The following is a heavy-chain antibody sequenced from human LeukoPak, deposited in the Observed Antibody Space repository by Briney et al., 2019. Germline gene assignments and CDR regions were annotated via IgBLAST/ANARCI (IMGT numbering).Heavy chain of an antibody. CDR2: ISSSGSTI. Sequence: GGSLRLSCAASGFTFSSYEMNWVRQAPGKGLEWVSYISSSGSTIYYADSVKGRFTISKDNAKNSLYLQMNSLRAEDTAVYYCARRSSSRTFDYWGQGTLVTVSS. CDR3: ARRSSSRTFDY. V-gene: IGHV3-48*03. D-gene: IGHD6-6*01. J-gene: IGHJ4*02. CDR1: GFTFSSYE.